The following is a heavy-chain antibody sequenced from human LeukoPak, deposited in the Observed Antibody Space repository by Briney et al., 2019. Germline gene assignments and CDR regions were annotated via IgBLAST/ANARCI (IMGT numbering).Heavy chain of an antibody. CDR2: INPSGGST. D-gene: IGHD5-18*01. CDR3: ARARSGYSYGPVDY. V-gene: IGHV1-46*01. Sequence: SVKVSCKASVYTFTSYYMHWVRHAPGQGRECMGIINPSGGSTSYAQKFQGRVTMTRDTSTSTAYMELSSLRSEDTAVYYCARARSGYSYGPVDYWGQGTLVTVSS. J-gene: IGHJ4*02. CDR1: VYTFTSYY.